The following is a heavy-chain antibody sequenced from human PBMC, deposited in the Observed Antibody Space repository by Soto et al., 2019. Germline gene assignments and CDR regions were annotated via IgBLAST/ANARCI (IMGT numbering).Heavy chain of an antibody. V-gene: IGHV4-30-4*01. CDR1: GDSIRSGVYY. CDR2: IYYSGSA. D-gene: IGHD5-12*01. J-gene: IGHJ4*02. CDR3: ARGGGRDGYNYYFDY. Sequence: SETLSLTCTVSGDSIRSGVYYWSWIRQPPGKGLEWIGYIYYSGSAYYNPSLKSRVTMSVDTSKNQFSLKLSSMTAADAAVYYCARGGGRDGYNYYFDYWGQGTLVTVSS.